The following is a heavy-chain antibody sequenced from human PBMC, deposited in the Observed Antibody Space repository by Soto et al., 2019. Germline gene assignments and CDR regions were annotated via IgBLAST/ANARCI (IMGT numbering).Heavy chain of an antibody. CDR3: ATXXXXXXXLRSWFDP. Sequence: QLQLQESGPGLVKPSETLSLTCTVSGGSISSSSYYWGWIRQPPGKGLEWIGCIYYSGSTYYNPHLKSRVXXSXXTPKXQFSLKXXSVTAADTAVXYXATXXXXXXXLRSWFDPWGQGTLVTVSS. CDR2: IYYSGST. V-gene: IGHV4-39*01. CDR1: GGSISSSSYY. J-gene: IGHJ5*02. D-gene: IGHD3-10*01.